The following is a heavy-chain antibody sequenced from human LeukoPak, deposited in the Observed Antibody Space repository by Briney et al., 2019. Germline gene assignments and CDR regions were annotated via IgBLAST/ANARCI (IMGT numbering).Heavy chain of an antibody. Sequence: GGSLRLSCAASGFTFSSYGMHWVRQAPGKGLEYVSSISSSNSYIYYADSVKGRFTISRDNAKNSLYLQMNSLRAEDTAVYYCARGATNFDYWGQGTLVTVSS. CDR1: GFTFSSYG. CDR3: ARGATNFDY. CDR2: ISSSNSYI. J-gene: IGHJ4*02. V-gene: IGHV3-21*01.